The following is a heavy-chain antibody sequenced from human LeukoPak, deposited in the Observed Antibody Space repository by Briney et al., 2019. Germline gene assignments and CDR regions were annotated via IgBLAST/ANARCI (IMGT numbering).Heavy chain of an antibody. J-gene: IGHJ4*02. D-gene: IGHD6-13*01. V-gene: IGHV4-34*01. CDR2: INHSGST. Sequence: SETLSLTCAVYGGSFSGYYWSWIRQPPGKGLEWIGEINHSGSTNYNPSLKSRVTISVDTSKNQFSLKLSSVTAADTAVYYCARGSAPPIIYSSSWYRDDLTEFDYWGQGTLVTVSS. CDR1: GGSFSGYY. CDR3: ARGSAPPIIYSSSWYRDDLTEFDY.